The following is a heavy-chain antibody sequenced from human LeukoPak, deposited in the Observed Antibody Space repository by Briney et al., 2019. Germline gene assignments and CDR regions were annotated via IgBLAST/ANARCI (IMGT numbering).Heavy chain of an antibody. CDR3: ARDKIAAAGTDYYYGMDV. V-gene: IGHV3-21*01. CDR2: ISSSSSYI. D-gene: IGHD6-13*01. J-gene: IGHJ6*02. CDR1: GFTFSSCS. Sequence: GGSLRLSCAASGFTFSSCSMNWVRQAPGKGLEWVSSISSSSSYIYYADSVKGRFTISRDNAKNSLYLQMNSLRAEDTAVYYCARDKIAAAGTDYYYGMDVWGQGTTVTVSS.